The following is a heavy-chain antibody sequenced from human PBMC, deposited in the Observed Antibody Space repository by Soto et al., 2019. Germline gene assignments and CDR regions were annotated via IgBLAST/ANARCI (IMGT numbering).Heavy chain of an antibody. CDR1: GGSFSGYY. V-gene: IGHV4-34*01. D-gene: IGHD3-22*01. CDR3: AIMITNTYYYYYYGMDV. Sequence: SETLSLTCAVYGGSFSGYYWSWIRQPPGKGLEWIGEINHSGSTNYNPSLKSRVTISVDTSKNQFSLKLSSVTAADTAVYYCAIMITNTYYYYYYGMDVWGQGTTVTVSS. J-gene: IGHJ6*02. CDR2: INHSGST.